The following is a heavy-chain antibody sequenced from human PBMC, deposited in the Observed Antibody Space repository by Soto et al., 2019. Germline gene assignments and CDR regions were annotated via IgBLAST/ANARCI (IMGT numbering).Heavy chain of an antibody. V-gene: IGHV4-31*03. D-gene: IGHD3-10*01. Sequence: QVQLQESGPGLVKPSQTLSLTCTVSGGSISSGGYYWSWIRQHPGKGLEWIGYVYYSGSTYDNPSLKIRVTISVDTSKNQFSLKLSTVTAADTAVYYCARDRVRGVITPDAFDIWGQGTMVTVSS. CDR3: ARDRVRGVITPDAFDI. CDR1: GGSISSGGYY. CDR2: VYYSGST. J-gene: IGHJ3*02.